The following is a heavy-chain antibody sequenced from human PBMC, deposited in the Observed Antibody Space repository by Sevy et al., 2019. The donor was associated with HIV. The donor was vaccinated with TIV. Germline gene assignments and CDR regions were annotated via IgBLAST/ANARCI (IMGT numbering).Heavy chain of an antibody. J-gene: IGHJ6*03. Sequence: GGSLRLSCAASGFTFSSYAMHWVRQAPGKGLEWVAVISYDGRNKYYADSVKGRFTITRDNSKNTLYLQMNSLRAEDTAVYYCARDRLRGYSGYGTYYYYYYMDVWGKGTTVTVSS. V-gene: IGHV3-30*04. D-gene: IGHD5-12*01. CDR3: ARDRLRGYSGYGTYYYYYYMDV. CDR2: ISYDGRNK. CDR1: GFTFSSYA.